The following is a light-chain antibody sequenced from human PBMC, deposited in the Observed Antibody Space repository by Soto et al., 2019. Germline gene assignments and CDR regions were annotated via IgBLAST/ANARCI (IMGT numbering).Light chain of an antibody. V-gene: IGKV3-15*01. CDR1: QSVSSN. Sequence: EIVMTQSPATLSVSPGERATLSCRASQSVSSNLAWYQQKPGQAPRLLIYDATTRATGIPARFSGSGSGTEFTLDINSLQSEDFAVYFCQQYNNWPGTFGPGTRLEIK. CDR3: QQYNNWPGT. J-gene: IGKJ5*01. CDR2: DAT.